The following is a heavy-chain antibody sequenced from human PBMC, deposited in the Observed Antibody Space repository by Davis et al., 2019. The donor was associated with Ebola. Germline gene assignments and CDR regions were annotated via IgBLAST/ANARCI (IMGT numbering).Heavy chain of an antibody. CDR1: GGSISSYY. V-gene: IGHV4-59*01. D-gene: IGHD3-10*01. J-gene: IGHJ4*02. Sequence: SETLSLTCTVSGGSISSYYWSWIRQPPGKGLEWIGYIYYSGSTNYNPSLKSRVTISVDTSKNQFSLKLSSVTAADTAVYYCARSWFGDLLSIDHWGQGALVTVSS. CDR3: ARSWFGDLLSIDH. CDR2: IYYSGST.